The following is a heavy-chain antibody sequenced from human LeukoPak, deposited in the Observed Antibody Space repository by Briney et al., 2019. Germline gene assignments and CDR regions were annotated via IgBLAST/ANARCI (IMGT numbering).Heavy chain of an antibody. CDR1: GYTLNKLS. CDR2: FDPEDGAT. J-gene: IGHJ4*02. D-gene: IGHD3-3*01. V-gene: IGHV1-24*01. CDR3: TTNDYDFWSGSD. Sequence: ASVKVSCKVSGYTLNKLSMHWVRQAPGKGLEWMGGFDPEDGATIYAQKFQGRVTMTEDTSTDTAYMELSSLRSEDTAVYYCTTNDYDFWSGSDWGQGTLVTVSS.